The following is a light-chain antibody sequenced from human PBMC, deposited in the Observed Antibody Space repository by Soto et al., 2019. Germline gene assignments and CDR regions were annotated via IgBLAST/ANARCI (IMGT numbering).Light chain of an antibody. Sequence: QSVLTQPPSASGSPGQSVTISCTGTSSDVGGYNYVSWYQQHPGKAPKLIISEVSKRPSGVPDRFSGSKSGNTASLTVSGLQAEDEADYYCTSHAGSNTYVFGTGTKVTAL. V-gene: IGLV2-8*01. CDR3: TSHAGSNTYV. CDR1: SSDVGGYNY. CDR2: EVS. J-gene: IGLJ1*01.